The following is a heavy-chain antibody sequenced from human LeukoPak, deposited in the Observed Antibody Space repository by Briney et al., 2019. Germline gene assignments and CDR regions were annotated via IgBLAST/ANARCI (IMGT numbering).Heavy chain of an antibody. V-gene: IGHV4-61*01. J-gene: IGHJ5*02. CDR1: GGSVRSDSYY. D-gene: IGHD3-16*01. Sequence: MASETLSLTCTVSGGSVRSDSYYWSWIRQPPGKGLEWIGYVYYSGSTNYNPSLKSRVTISVDTSKNQFSLKLNSATAADTAVYYCARHYGPWGQGTLVTVSS. CDR3: ARHYGP. CDR2: VYYSGST.